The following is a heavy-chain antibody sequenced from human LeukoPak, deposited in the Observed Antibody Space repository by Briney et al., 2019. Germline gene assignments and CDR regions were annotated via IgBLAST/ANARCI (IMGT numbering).Heavy chain of an antibody. CDR2: IYYSGST. D-gene: IGHD3-10*01. Sequence: SETLSLACTVSGGSISSSSYYWGWIRQPPGKGLEWIGSIYYSGSTYYNPSLKSRVTISVDTSKNQFSPKLSSVTAADTAVYYCDGMRYGSGSYFPHWFDPWGQGTLVTVSS. V-gene: IGHV4-39*07. J-gene: IGHJ5*02. CDR1: GGSISSSSYY. CDR3: DGMRYGSGSYFPHWFDP.